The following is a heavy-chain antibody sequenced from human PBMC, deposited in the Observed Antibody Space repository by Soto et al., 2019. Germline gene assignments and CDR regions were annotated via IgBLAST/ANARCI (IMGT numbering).Heavy chain of an antibody. J-gene: IGHJ4*02. CDR3: ARDAGARYSGSYYAFDY. D-gene: IGHD1-26*01. V-gene: IGHV1-2*04. CDR2: INPESGET. Sequence: QVQLVQSGAEVKKPGASVKVSCKASGYAFKDYYIHWIRQAPGQGLEWMGWINPESGETKYAQKFQDWVTMTRDTSIRTAHLDLSRLKSDDTAVFFCARDAGARYSGSYYAFDYWGQGTLVTVSS. CDR1: GYAFKDYY.